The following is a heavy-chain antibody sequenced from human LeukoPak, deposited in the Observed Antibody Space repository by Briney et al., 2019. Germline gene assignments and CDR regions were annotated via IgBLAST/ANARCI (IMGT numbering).Heavy chain of an antibody. J-gene: IGHJ3*02. D-gene: IGHD2-15*01. Sequence: SETLSLTCAVSGYSISSGYYWGWIRQPPGKGPEWIGSIYHSGSTYYNPSLKSRVTISVDTSKNQFSLKLSSVTAADTAVYYCARISDAFDIWGQGTMVTVSS. CDR2: IYHSGST. CDR1: GYSISSGYY. V-gene: IGHV4-38-2*01. CDR3: ARISDAFDI.